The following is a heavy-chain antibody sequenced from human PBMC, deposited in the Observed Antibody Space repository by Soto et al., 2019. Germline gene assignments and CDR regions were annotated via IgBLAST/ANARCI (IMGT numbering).Heavy chain of an antibody. Sequence: SVKVSCKASGFTFTSSAVQWVRQARGQRLEWIGWIVVGSGNTNYAQKFQERVTITRDMSTSTAYMELSSLRSEDTAVYYCAAVFGDYVRVFDYWGQGTLVTVSS. CDR1: GFTFTSSA. J-gene: IGHJ4*02. CDR3: AAVFGDYVRVFDY. V-gene: IGHV1-58*01. CDR2: IVVGSGNT. D-gene: IGHD3-16*01.